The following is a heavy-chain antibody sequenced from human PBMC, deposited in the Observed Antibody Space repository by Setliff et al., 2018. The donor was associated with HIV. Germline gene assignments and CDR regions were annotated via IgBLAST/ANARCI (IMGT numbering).Heavy chain of an antibody. V-gene: IGHV4-34*01. CDR2: INHSGST. D-gene: IGHD3-22*01. Sequence: PSETLSLTCAVYGGSFSGYYWSWIRQPPGKGLEWIGEINHSGSTNYNPSLKSRVTISVDTSKNQFSLRLSSVTAADTAVYYCARGPNLLTHYYDSSGYAVGYSDHWGQGTLVTVSS. J-gene: IGHJ4*02. CDR1: GGSFSGYY. CDR3: ARGPNLLTHYYDSSGYAVGYSDH.